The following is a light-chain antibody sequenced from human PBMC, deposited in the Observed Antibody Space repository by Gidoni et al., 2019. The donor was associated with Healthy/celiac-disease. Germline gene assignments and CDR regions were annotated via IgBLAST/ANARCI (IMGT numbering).Light chain of an antibody. V-gene: IGKV3-20*01. Sequence: EIVLTQSPGTLSLSPGERATLSCRASQSVRSSYLAWYPQKPGQAPRLLIYGASSRATGLPDRVSGSGSGTDFTLTISRLEPEDFAVYYCQQYGSSPRTFGQGTKVEIK. J-gene: IGKJ1*01. CDR3: QQYGSSPRT. CDR2: GAS. CDR1: QSVRSSY.